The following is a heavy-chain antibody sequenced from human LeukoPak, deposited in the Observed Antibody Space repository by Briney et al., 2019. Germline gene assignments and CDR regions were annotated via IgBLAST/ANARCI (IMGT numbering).Heavy chain of an antibody. CDR2: ISYDGSNK. J-gene: IGHJ6*02. CDR1: GFTFSSYA. D-gene: IGHD6-19*01. Sequence: PGGSLRLSCAASGFTFSSYAMHWVRQASGKGLEWVAVISYDGSNKYYADSVKGRFTISRDNSKNTLYLQMNSLRAEDTAVYYCARDRLGPYGMDVWGQGTTVTVSS. CDR3: ARDRLGPYGMDV. V-gene: IGHV3-30-3*01.